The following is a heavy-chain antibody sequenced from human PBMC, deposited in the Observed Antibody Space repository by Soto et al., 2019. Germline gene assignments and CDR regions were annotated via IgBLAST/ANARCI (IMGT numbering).Heavy chain of an antibody. V-gene: IGHV3-33*01. Sequence: GGSLRLSCAASGFTFSSYGMHRVRQAPGKGLEWVAVIWYDGSNKYYADSVKGRFTISRDNSKNTLYLQMNSLRAEDTAVYYCARALDFATWSGTLDYWGQGTLVTVSS. J-gene: IGHJ4*02. CDR3: ARALDFATWSGTLDY. D-gene: IGHD3-3*01. CDR2: IWYDGSNK. CDR1: GFTFSSYG.